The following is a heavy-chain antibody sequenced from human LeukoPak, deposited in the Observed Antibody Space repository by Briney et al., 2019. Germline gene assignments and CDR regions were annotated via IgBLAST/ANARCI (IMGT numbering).Heavy chain of an antibody. CDR1: GFSFRSYW. Sequence: GGSLRLSCVDSGFSFRSYWMSWVRQAPGKGLEWVANTKQDDSEKYYVDSVKGRFSISRDNAKNSLYLQMNSLRVEDTAVYYCARGFDSRFFNDWGQGTLVTVSS. V-gene: IGHV3-7*01. CDR2: TKQDDSEK. D-gene: IGHD3-22*01. J-gene: IGHJ4*02. CDR3: ARGFDSRFFND.